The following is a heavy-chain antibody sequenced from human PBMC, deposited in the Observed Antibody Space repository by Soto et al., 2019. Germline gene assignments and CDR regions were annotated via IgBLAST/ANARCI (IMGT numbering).Heavy chain of an antibody. CDR1: GGSISSYY. D-gene: IGHD2-15*01. CDR3: ARVRDCSGGTCYSWWFDP. J-gene: IGHJ5*02. CDR2: IYYRWST. V-gene: IGHV4-59*01. Sequence: QVRLQESGPKLVKPSETLSLTCTVSGGSISSYYWSWIRQPPGKGLEWIAHIYYRWSTSYYSSLKSRVTISVDRSKSQLSLKLSSVTAADTAVYYCARVRDCSGGTCYSWWFDPWGQGTLVTVSS.